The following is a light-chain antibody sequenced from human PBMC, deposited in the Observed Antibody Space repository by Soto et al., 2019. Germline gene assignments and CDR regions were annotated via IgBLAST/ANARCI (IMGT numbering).Light chain of an antibody. V-gene: IGKV3-15*01. Sequence: EIVMTQSPATLSVSPGERATLSCRASQSVSSNLAWYQQKPGQAPRLLIYGASTRATGIPARFSGSGSGTEFTLTISSLQSADYAVYYCQQHNNWPPYTFGQGTKLEIK. J-gene: IGKJ2*01. CDR3: QQHNNWPPYT. CDR1: QSVSSN. CDR2: GAS.